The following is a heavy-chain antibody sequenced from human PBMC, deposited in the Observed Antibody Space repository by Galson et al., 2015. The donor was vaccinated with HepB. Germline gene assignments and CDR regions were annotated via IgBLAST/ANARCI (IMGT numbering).Heavy chain of an antibody. CDR1: GYTLIELS. CDR2: FDPERGET. Sequence: SVKVSCKVSGYTLIELSMHWVRQAPGKGLEWMGGFDPERGETIYPQKFQGRVTMTEDKSTDTAYMELSSLRSEDTAVYYCAHWRRGTDAFDIWGQGTLVTVSS. CDR3: AHWRRGTDAFDI. J-gene: IGHJ3*02. V-gene: IGHV1-24*01. D-gene: IGHD1-1*01.